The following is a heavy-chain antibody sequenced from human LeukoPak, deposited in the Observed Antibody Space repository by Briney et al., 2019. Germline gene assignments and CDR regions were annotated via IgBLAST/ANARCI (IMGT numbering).Heavy chain of an antibody. CDR3: ARAGTTSSSTPDF. Sequence: GASVKVSCKASDYIFSSYGITWVRQAPGQGLEWMGWISAYNGNTNYEQKFQGKVTMTTDTSTNTAYMELRSLRSDDTAVYYCARAGTTSSSTPDFWGQGTPVTVPS. CDR2: ISAYNGNT. J-gene: IGHJ4*02. D-gene: IGHD6-6*01. CDR1: DYIFSSYG. V-gene: IGHV1-18*01.